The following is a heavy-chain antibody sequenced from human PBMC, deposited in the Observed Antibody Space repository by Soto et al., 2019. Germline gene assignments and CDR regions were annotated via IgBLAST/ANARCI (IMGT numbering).Heavy chain of an antibody. J-gene: IGHJ5*02. Sequence: ASVKVSCKASGYTFTSYGISWVRQAPGQGLEWMGWISAYNGNTNYAQKLQGRVTMTTDTSTSTAYMELRSLRSDDTAVYYCARDRYCSGGSCYEDWFDPWGQGTLVTVSS. D-gene: IGHD2-15*01. CDR2: ISAYNGNT. CDR1: GYTFTSYG. V-gene: IGHV1-18*01. CDR3: ARDRYCSGGSCYEDWFDP.